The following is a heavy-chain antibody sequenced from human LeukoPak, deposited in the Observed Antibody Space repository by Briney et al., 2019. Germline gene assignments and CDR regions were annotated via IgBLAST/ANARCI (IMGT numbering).Heavy chain of an antibody. D-gene: IGHD3-22*01. V-gene: IGHV1-18*01. CDR2: ISAYNGNT. CDR1: GYTFTSYG. J-gene: IGHJ4*02. Sequence: GASVKVSCKASGYTFTSYGISWVRQAPGQGLEWMGWISAYNGNTNYAQKLQGRVTMTTDTSTSTAYMELRSLRSDDTAVNYCARGSGLFTSSGYFATPDYWGQGTLVTVSS. CDR3: ARGSGLFTSSGYFATPDY.